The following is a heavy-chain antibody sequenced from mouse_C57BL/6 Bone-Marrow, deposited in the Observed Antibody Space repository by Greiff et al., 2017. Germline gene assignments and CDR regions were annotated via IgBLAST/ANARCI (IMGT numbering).Heavy chain of an antibody. D-gene: IGHD1-1*01. Sequence: EVQGVESGEGLVKPGGSLKLSCAASGFTFSSYAMSWVRQTPEKRLEWVAYISSGGDYIYYADTVKGRFTISRDNARNTLYLQMSSLKSEDTAMYYCTRDSSYYYGSSYGGDYWGQGTSVTVSS. CDR1: GFTFSSYA. J-gene: IGHJ4*01. V-gene: IGHV5-9-1*02. CDR2: ISSGGDYI. CDR3: TRDSSYYYGSSYGGDY.